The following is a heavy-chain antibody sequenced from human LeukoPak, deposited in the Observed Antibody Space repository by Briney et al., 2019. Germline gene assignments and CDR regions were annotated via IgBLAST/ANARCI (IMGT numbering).Heavy chain of an antibody. V-gene: IGHV3-23*01. Sequence: GGSLRLSCAASGVTLSSYAMSWARQAPGKGLEWVSAIGSGGSTYYADSVKGRFTISRDTSKNTLFLQMNSLRAEDTAVYYCAKDREYSSGHTLDYWGQGTLVTVSS. J-gene: IGHJ4*02. CDR1: GVTLSSYA. D-gene: IGHD5-18*01. CDR3: AKDREYSSGHTLDY. CDR2: IGSGGST.